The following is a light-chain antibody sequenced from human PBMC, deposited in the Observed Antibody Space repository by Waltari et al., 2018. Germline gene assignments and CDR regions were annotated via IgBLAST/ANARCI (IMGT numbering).Light chain of an antibody. Sequence: QSALTQPASVSGSPGQSITISCTGTSSDVGNYKPVSWYQQHTGKAPKLMIYAVSKRPSGVSDRFSGSKSGDMASLTISGLQPEDEAEYFCSSYAGSSKGVFGGGTKVTVL. CDR3: SSYAGSSKGV. J-gene: IGLJ2*01. CDR1: SSDVGNYKP. V-gene: IGLV2-23*02. CDR2: AVS.